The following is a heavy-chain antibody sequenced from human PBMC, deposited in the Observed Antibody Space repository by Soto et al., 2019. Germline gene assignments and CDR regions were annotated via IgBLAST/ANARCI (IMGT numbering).Heavy chain of an antibody. CDR1: GDIFTNFD. V-gene: IGHV1-8*01. D-gene: IGHD3-3*02. Sequence: QVQLVQPEAEVRKPGASVKVSCKASGDIFTNFDFNWVRQATGQGLEWIGWMRANSGDTGHDQKFQGRVSMTRDTSMSTAYMELSSLRAEDTAVYYCARYIYGQGFKAWGQGTLVFLSS. J-gene: IGHJ5*02. CDR3: ARYIYGQGFKA. CDR2: MRANSGDT.